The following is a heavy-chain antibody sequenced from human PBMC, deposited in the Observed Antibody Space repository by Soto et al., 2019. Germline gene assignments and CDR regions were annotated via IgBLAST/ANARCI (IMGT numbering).Heavy chain of an antibody. CDR1: GGSISSSNW. J-gene: IGHJ6*02. D-gene: IGHD6-13*01. CDR2: IYHSGST. CDR3: ARDGVIAAAGRGYYGMDV. Sequence: SETLSLTCAVSGGSISSSNWWSWVRQPPGKGLEWIGEIYHSGSTNYNPSLKSRVTISVDKSKNQFSLKLSSVTAADTAVYYCARDGVIAAAGRGYYGMDVWGQWTKVTVS. V-gene: IGHV4-4*02.